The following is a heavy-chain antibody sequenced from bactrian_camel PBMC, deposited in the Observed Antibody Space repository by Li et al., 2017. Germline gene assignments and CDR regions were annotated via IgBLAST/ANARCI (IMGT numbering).Heavy chain of an antibody. CDR2: IYTVGSVT. V-gene: IGHV3S32*01. CDR1: GYTREAYD. J-gene: IGHJ4*01. D-gene: IGHD1*01. Sequence: VQLVESGGGSVQAGGSLRLSCTASGYTREAYDMGWFRQRPGNAREGVAALRIYTVGSVTYYADSVKGRFTISRDNAKNTLNLHLNSLKTDDTAMYYCAQVEHWTAVTLGQGTQVTVS.